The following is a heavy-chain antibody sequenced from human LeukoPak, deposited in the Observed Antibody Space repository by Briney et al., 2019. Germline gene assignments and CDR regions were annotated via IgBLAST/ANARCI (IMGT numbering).Heavy chain of an antibody. CDR3: AKGAVAGTDRNWFDP. Sequence: GGSLRLSCAASGFTFSSYSMNWVRQAPGKGLEWVSAISGSGGSTYYADSVKGRFTISRDNSKNTLYLQMNSLRAEDTAVYYCAKGAVAGTDRNWFDPWGQGTLVTVSS. CDR1: GFTFSSYS. D-gene: IGHD6-19*01. J-gene: IGHJ5*02. CDR2: ISGSGGST. V-gene: IGHV3-23*01.